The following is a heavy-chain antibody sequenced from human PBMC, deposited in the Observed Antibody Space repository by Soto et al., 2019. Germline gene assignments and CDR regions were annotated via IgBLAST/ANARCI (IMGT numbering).Heavy chain of an antibody. D-gene: IGHD5-18*01. CDR3: ASGNEYIFGSDY. Sequence: VRLVQSGPEVKKPGASVTVSCKASGYSFSGYFLHWVRQAPGQGLERMGRINPNSGESDYAQKFLGWVSMTRDTSINTAYMELRSLKSDDTAVYFCASGNEYIFGSDYWGQGTRVTVSS. J-gene: IGHJ4*02. V-gene: IGHV1-2*04. CDR1: GYSFSGYF. CDR2: INPNSGES.